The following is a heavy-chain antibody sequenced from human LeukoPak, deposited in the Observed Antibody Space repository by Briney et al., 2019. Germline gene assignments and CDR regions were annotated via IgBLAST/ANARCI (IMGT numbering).Heavy chain of an antibody. V-gene: IGHV1-2*02. Sequence: GGSVKDSFMASLYTSTDYNMHWVRQAPGQGREWMGWTNPNSGGTNNAQNFQGRVTMTRATSIGTAYMELRRLRSDDTAVYYCARERRPSDCSRTSCYEYFDYWGQGTLVTVSS. D-gene: IGHD2-2*01. J-gene: IGHJ4*02. CDR3: ARERRPSDCSRTSCYEYFDY. CDR1: LYTSTDYN. CDR2: TNPNSGGT.